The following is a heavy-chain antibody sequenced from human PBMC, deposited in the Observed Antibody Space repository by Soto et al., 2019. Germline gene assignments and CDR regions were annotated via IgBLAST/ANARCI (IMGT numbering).Heavy chain of an antibody. CDR2: ISTYNGNT. CDR1: GGTFSSYT. V-gene: IGHV1-18*01. Sequence: GGSVKVSCKASGGTFSSYTISWVRQAPGQGLEWMGWISTYNGNTKYAQKLQGRVTMTTDTSTSTAYMELRSLRSDDTAVFYCAREMVRGVGSDYWGQGTLVTVSS. D-gene: IGHD3-10*01. J-gene: IGHJ4*02. CDR3: AREMVRGVGSDY.